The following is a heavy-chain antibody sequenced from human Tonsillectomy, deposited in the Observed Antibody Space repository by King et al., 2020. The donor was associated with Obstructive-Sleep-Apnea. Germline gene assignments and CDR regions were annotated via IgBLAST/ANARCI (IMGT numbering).Heavy chain of an antibody. CDR2: ISSSGTTL. J-gene: IGHJ4*02. D-gene: IGHD4-17*01. V-gene: IGHV3-11*01. CDR3: ARPSRTVTTRPYYFDY. CDR1: GFTFSDYY. Sequence: VQLVESGGGLVKPGGSLRLSCAASGFTFSDYYMSWIRQAPGKGLEWVSYISSSGTTLYYADSMKGRFTISRDNAKNSLSLQMKRLRAEDTAVYYCARPSRTVTTRPYYFDYWGQGTLVTVSS.